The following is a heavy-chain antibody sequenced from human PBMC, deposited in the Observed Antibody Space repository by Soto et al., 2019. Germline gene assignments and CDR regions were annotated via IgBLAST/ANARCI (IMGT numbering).Heavy chain of an antibody. CDR1: GFTFTRYS. Sequence: RLSCAASGFTFTRYSMNWVRQAPGKGLEWVSSISSTTNYIYYGDSMKGRFTISRDNGKNSLYLEIHSLRAKDTAVYYCARESEDLTSNFDYWGQGTLVTVSS. V-gene: IGHV3-21*06. CDR2: ISSTTNYI. J-gene: IGHJ4*02. CDR3: ARESEDLTSNFDY.